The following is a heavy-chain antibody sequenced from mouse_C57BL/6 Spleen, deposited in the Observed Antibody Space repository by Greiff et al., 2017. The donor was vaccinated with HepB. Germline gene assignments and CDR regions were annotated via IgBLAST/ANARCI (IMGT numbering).Heavy chain of an antibody. CDR1: GYTFTDYN. CDR3: ARKEIPSSGYYFDY. Sequence: EVQLQQSGPELVKPGASVKIPCKASGYTFTDYNMDWVKQSHGKSLEWIGDINPNNGGTIYNQKFKGKATLTVDKSSSTAYMELRSLTSEDTAVYYCARKEIPSSGYYFDYWGQGTTLTVSS. V-gene: IGHV1-18*01. D-gene: IGHD3-2*02. J-gene: IGHJ2*01. CDR2: INPNNGGT.